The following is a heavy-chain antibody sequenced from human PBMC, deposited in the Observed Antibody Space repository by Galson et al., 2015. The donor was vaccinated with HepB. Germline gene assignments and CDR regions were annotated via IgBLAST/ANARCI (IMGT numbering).Heavy chain of an antibody. CDR1: GGTFSSYT. J-gene: IGHJ4*02. CDR2: IIPILGIA. D-gene: IGHD2-15*01. CDR3: ARDPSVAGSGGDY. V-gene: IGHV1-69*04. Sequence: SVKVSCKASGGTFSSYTISWVRQAPGQGLEWMGRIIPILGIANYAQKFQGRVTITADKSTSTAYMELSSLRSEDTAVYYCARDPSVAGSGGDYWGQGTLVTVSS.